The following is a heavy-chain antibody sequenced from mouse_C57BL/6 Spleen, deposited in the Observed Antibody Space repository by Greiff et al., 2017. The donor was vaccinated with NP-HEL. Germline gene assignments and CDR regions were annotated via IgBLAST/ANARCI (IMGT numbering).Heavy chain of an antibody. CDR1: GYTFTSSW. CDR2: IDPSDSYT. Sequence: QVHVKQPGAELVMPGASVKLSCKASGYTFTSSWMHWVKQRPGQGLEWIGEIDPSDSYTNYNQKFKGKSTLTVDKSSSTAYMQLSSLTSEDSAVYYCARLGKTGYGYGGFADWGQGTLVTVSA. V-gene: IGHV1-69*01. D-gene: IGHD2-2*01. CDR3: ARLGKTGYGYGGFAD. J-gene: IGHJ3*01.